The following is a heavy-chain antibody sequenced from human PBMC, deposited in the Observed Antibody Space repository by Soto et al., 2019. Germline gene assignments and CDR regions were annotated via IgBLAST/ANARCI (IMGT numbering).Heavy chain of an antibody. CDR3: IPITIFGVVTADY. Sequence: SETLSLTCTVSGGSISSYYWSWIRQPAGKGLEWIGSIYYSGSTYYNPSLKSRVTISVDTSKNQFSLKLSSVTAADTAVYYCIPITIFGVVTADYWGQGTLVTVSS. D-gene: IGHD3-3*01. V-gene: IGHV4-59*05. J-gene: IGHJ4*02. CDR1: GGSISSYY. CDR2: IYYSGST.